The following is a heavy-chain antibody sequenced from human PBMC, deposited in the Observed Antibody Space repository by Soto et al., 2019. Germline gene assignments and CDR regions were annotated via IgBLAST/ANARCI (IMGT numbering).Heavy chain of an antibody. V-gene: IGHV4-34*01. CDR2: INHSGST. J-gene: IGHJ5*02. CDR3: ARGRSSGRNWFDP. D-gene: IGHD3-22*01. Sequence: QVQLQQWGAGLLKPSETLSLTCAVYGGSFSGYYWSWIRQPPGKGLEWIGEINHSGSTNYNPSLKSRGTISVDTSKNQFSRKLSSVTAADTAVYYCARGRSSGRNWFDPWGQGTLVTVSS. CDR1: GGSFSGYY.